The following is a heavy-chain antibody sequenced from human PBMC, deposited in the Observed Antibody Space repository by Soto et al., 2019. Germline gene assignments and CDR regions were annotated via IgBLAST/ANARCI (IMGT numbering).Heavy chain of an antibody. Sequence: SETLSLTCTVSGGSISSGGYYWSWIRQHPGKGLEWIGYIYYSGSTYYNPSLKSRVTISVDTSKNQFSLKLSSVTAADTAVYYCAWAETNMGPFDYWGQGTLVTVSS. CDR2: IYYSGST. CDR3: AWAETNMGPFDY. D-gene: IGHD1-26*01. CDR1: GGSISSGGYY. J-gene: IGHJ4*02. V-gene: IGHV4-31*03.